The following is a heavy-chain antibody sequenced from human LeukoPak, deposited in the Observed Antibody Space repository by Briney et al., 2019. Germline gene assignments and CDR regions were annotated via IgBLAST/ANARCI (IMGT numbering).Heavy chain of an antibody. V-gene: IGHV4-34*01. D-gene: IGHD3-16*01. J-gene: IGHJ4*02. Sequence: SETLSLTCAIYDESFSGYLSDSYWSWVRRPPGKGLEWIGEIDRHGNTNYSPSLKSRVTISIQTSKSQFSLNLNSVTDADTAVYYCARRGGGNYHYYFDYWGRGTPVTVSS. CDR3: ARRGGGNYHYYFDY. CDR2: IDRHGNT. CDR1: DESFSGYLSDSY.